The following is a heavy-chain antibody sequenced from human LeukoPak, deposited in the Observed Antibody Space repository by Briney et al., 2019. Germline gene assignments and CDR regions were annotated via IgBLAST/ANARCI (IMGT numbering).Heavy chain of an antibody. CDR2: IKSKTDGGTT. V-gene: IGHV3-15*07. J-gene: IGHJ4*02. Sequence: GGSLRLSCAASDFTFSNAWMNWVRQAPGKGLEWVGRIKSKTDGGTTDYAAPVKGRFTISRDDSKNTLYLQMNSLKTEDTAVYYCTSDLDIVVVPAAMRDYWGQGTLVTVSS. CDR1: DFTFSNAW. D-gene: IGHD2-2*01. CDR3: TSDLDIVVVPAAMRDY.